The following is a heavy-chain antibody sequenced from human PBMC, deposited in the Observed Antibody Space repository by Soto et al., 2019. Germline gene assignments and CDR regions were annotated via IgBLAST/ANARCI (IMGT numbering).Heavy chain of an antibody. CDR3: AKTTGASYILPGMDV. CDR2: IIPIFSSA. Sequence: QVQLVQSGAEVKKPGSSVKVSCKASGGSFNSYAISWVRQAPGQGLEWLGGIIPIFSSANYAQKFQGRLTITADESTSTAYMELSSLTTDDTAVYYCAKTTGASYILPGMDVWGQGTTVTVSS. V-gene: IGHV1-69*01. CDR1: GGSFNSYA. J-gene: IGHJ6*02. D-gene: IGHD1-1*01.